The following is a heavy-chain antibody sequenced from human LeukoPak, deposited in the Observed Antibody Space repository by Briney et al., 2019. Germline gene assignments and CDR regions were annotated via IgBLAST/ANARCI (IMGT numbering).Heavy chain of an antibody. J-gene: IGHJ4*02. CDR3: ARVNGGNIFDY. CDR1: GGSISSYY. CDR2: IYYSGST. V-gene: IGHV4-59*01. Sequence: LETLSLTCTVSGGSISSYYWSWIRQPPGKGLEWIGYIYYSGSTNYNPSLKSRVTISVDTSKNQFSLKLSSVTAADTAVYYCARVNGGNIFDYWGQGTLVTVAS. D-gene: IGHD4-23*01.